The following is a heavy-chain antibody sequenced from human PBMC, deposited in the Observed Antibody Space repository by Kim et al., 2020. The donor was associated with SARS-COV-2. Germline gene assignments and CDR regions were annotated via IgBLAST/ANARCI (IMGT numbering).Heavy chain of an antibody. CDR3: AKDIGEPEQWLVGVVRAGFDY. J-gene: IGHJ4*02. V-gene: IGHV3-9*01. CDR1: GFTFGDYA. Sequence: GGSLRLSCAASGFTFGDYAMHWVRQAPGKGLEWVSGISWNSGSIGYADSVKGRFTISRDNAKNSLYLQMNSLRAEDTALYYCAKDIGEPEQWLVGVVRAGFDYWGQGTLVTVSS. D-gene: IGHD6-19*01. CDR2: ISWNSGSI.